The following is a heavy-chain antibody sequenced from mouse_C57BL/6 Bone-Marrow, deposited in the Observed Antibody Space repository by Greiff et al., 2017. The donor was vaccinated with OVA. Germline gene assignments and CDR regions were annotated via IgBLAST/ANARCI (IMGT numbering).Heavy chain of an antibody. CDR1: GFSFNTYA. CDR2: IRSKSNNYAT. V-gene: IGHV10-1*01. CDR3: VRRGSSGPFAY. Sequence: GGGLVQPKGSLKLSCAASGFSFNTYAMNWVRQAPGKGLEWVARIRSKSNNYATYYADSVKDRFTISRDDSESMLYLQMNSWKTADTAMYYCVRRGSSGPFAYWGQGTLVTVSA. D-gene: IGHD3-2*02. J-gene: IGHJ3*01.